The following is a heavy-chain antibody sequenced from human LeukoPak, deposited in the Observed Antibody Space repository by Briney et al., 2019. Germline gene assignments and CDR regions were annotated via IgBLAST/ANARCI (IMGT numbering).Heavy chain of an antibody. D-gene: IGHD6-19*01. CDR1: GFTFSSYW. Sequence: GGSLRLSCAASGFTFSSYWMSWVRQAPGKGLEWVAYIKQDGSEKYYVDSVKGRFTISRDNAKNSLYLQMNSLRAEDTAVYYCARDLGYSSGLRFDYWGQGTLVSVSS. J-gene: IGHJ4*02. CDR2: IKQDGSEK. V-gene: IGHV3-7*01. CDR3: ARDLGYSSGLRFDY.